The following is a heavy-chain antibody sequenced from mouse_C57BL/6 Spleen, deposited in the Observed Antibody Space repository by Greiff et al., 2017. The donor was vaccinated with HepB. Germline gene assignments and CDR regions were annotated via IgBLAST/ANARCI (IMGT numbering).Heavy chain of an antibody. CDR2: IYPRSGNT. CDR3: ARWGADAMDY. V-gene: IGHV1-81*01. J-gene: IGHJ4*01. Sequence: VQLQQSGAELARPGASVKLSCKASGYTFTSYGISWVKQSTGQGLEWIGEIYPRSGNTYYNEKFKGKATLTADKSSSTAYMELRSLTSEDSAVYFCARWGADAMDYWGQGTSVTVSS. CDR1: GYTFTSYG.